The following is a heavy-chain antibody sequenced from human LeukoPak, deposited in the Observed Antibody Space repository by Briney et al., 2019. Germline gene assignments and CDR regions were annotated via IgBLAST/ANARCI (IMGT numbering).Heavy chain of an antibody. CDR2: IKRDGDGQ. J-gene: IGHJ3*02. CDR3: ARGSCSSTSCYIGAVRAFDI. D-gene: IGHD2-2*02. CDR1: GFTFNHYW. Sequence: GGSLRLSCAASGFTFNHYWMSWVRQAPGKGVEWVANIKRDGDGQYYVDSVKDRFTISRDNAKNSLYLQMNSLRAEDTAVYYCARGSCSSTSCYIGAVRAFDIWGQGTMVTVSS. V-gene: IGHV3-7*01.